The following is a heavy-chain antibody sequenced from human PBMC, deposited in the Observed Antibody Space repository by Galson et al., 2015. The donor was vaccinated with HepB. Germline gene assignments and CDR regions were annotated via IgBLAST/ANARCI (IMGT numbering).Heavy chain of an antibody. CDR1: GGSFSGYY. D-gene: IGHD2-2*01. CDR2: INHSGGT. CDR3: ARGASTPYCSSTSCYLWFDP. J-gene: IGHJ5*02. V-gene: IGHV4-34*01. Sequence: SETLSLTCAVYGGSFSGYYWSCIRQPPGKGLEWIGEINHSGGTNYNPSLKTRVTISVDTSKNQFSLKLNSVTAADTAVYYCARGASTPYCSSTSCYLWFDPWGQGTLVTVSS.